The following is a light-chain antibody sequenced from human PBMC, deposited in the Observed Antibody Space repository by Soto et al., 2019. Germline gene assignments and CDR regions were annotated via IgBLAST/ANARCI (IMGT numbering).Light chain of an antibody. J-gene: IGKJ4*01. CDR3: YQFHVYPVT. CDR2: KAS. Sequence: DIQLTQSPSTLSASVGDRVTITCRASQSVSTWLAWYQQKPGKAPKLLIHKASTLENGVPSRIRGSGSETVFSLPGSRLQPDDSATYYCYQFHVYPVTFGGGTNVQI. V-gene: IGKV1-5*03. CDR1: QSVSTW.